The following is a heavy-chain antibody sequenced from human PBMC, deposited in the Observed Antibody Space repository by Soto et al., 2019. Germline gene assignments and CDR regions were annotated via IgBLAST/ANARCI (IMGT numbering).Heavy chain of an antibody. CDR3: VRDGDNWGYGVHSLGY. V-gene: IGHV1-18*01. J-gene: IGHJ4*02. Sequence: QVQLVQSGVEVKKPGASVKVSCKALGYSFTTYGISWVRQAPGQGLEWMGWVNTDTTDTKYAQKVQDRVTMTTDTATSTAYMERRSLRSDDTAVYYCVRDGDNWGYGVHSLGYWGQGTLVTVSS. D-gene: IGHD7-27*01. CDR1: GYSFTTYG. CDR2: VNTDTTDT.